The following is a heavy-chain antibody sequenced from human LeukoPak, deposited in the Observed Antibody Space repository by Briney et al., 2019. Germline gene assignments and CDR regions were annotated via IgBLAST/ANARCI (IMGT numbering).Heavy chain of an antibody. CDR1: GGSFSGYY. V-gene: IGHV4-34*01. CDR3: ARDPTTVTTIFDS. D-gene: IGHD4-17*01. CDR2: INHSGST. Sequence: SETLSLTCAVYGGSFSGYYWSWIRQPPGKGLEWIGEINHSGSTNYNPSLKSRVSMSGDTSKNQVSLKLRSVTAADTAVYYCARDPTTVTTIFDSWGQGTLVTVSS. J-gene: IGHJ4*02.